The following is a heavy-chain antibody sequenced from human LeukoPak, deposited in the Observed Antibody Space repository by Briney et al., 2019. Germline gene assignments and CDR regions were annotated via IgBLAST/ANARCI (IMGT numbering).Heavy chain of an antibody. J-gene: IGHJ3*02. Sequence: GGSLRLSCAASGFTFSSYSMNWVRQAPGKGLEWVSSISSSSSYIYYADSVKGRFTISRDNAKNSLYLQMSSLRAEDTAVYYCARDYVVVVVTEAFDIWGQGTVVTVSS. V-gene: IGHV3-21*01. CDR2: ISSSSSYI. CDR3: ARDYVVVVVTEAFDI. D-gene: IGHD2-15*01. CDR1: GFTFSSYS.